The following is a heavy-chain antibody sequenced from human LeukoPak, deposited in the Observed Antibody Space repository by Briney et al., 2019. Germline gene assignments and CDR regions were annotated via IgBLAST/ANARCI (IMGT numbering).Heavy chain of an antibody. J-gene: IGHJ4*02. Sequence: GGSLRLPCAASGFTFSSYWMHWVRQAPGKGLVWVARITSDGSTTGYADSVKGRFTISRDNAKNTLYLQMNSLRAEDTAVYYCARWGINWGQGTLVTVSS. V-gene: IGHV3-74*01. D-gene: IGHD6-13*01. CDR1: GFTFSSYW. CDR3: ARWGIN. CDR2: ITSDGSTT.